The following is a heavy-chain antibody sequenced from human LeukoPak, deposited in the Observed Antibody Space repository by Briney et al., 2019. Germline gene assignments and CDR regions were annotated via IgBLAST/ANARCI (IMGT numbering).Heavy chain of an antibody. Sequence: GASVKVSCKVSGYTLTELSMHWVRQAPGKGLEWMGGFDPEDGETIYAQKFQGRVTITTDESTSTAYMELSSLRSEDTAVYYCAREGSSSAYDYWGQGTLVTVSS. D-gene: IGHD6-6*01. CDR2: FDPEDGET. CDR3: AREGSSSAYDY. J-gene: IGHJ4*02. V-gene: IGHV1-24*01. CDR1: GYTLTELS.